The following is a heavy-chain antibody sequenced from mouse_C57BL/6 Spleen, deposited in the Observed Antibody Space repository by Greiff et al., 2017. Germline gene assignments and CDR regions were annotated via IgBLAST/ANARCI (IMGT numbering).Heavy chain of an antibody. D-gene: IGHD1-1*01. CDR2: IRLKSDNYAT. CDR1: GFTFSNYW. CDR3: TCPHYGSSYGDFDV. J-gene: IGHJ1*03. V-gene: IGHV6-3*01. Sequence: EVKVEESGGGLVQPGGSMKLSCVASGFTFSNYWMNWVRQSPEKRLEWVAQIRLKSDNYATHYAESVKGRFTISRDDSKISVNLQMNNLRAEDTGISYCTCPHYGSSYGDFDVWGTGTTVTVSS.